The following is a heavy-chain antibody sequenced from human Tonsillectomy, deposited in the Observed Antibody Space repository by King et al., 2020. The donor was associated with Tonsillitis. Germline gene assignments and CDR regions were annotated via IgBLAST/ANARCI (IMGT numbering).Heavy chain of an antibody. D-gene: IGHD1-26*01. V-gene: IGHV4-34*01. CDR1: GGSFSDYY. CDR2: INHGGST. CDR3: ASHEINIVGATQMIPGDAFDI. J-gene: IGHJ3*02. Sequence: VQLQQWGAGLLKPSETLSLTCAVYGGSFSDYYWSWIRQPPGKGLEWIGEINHGGSTNYNPSLKSRVPISVDTSKNQFSLKLSSVTAADTAVYYCASHEINIVGATQMIPGDAFDIWGQGTMVTVSS.